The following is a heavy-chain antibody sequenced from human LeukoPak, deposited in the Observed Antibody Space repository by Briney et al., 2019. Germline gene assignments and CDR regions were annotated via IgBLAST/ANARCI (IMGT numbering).Heavy chain of an antibody. CDR3: AREGEEGFPSAFDI. D-gene: IGHD3-16*01. V-gene: IGHV3-33*01. Sequence: PGGSLRLSCAASGFFFSSYGMHWVRQAPGKGLEWVALIWYDGTNKYYTDSVKGRFTISRDNSNNTLYLEMSSLRAEDTAVYYCAREGEEGFPSAFDIWGQGTMVTVSS. J-gene: IGHJ3*02. CDR2: IWYDGTNK. CDR1: GFFFSSYG.